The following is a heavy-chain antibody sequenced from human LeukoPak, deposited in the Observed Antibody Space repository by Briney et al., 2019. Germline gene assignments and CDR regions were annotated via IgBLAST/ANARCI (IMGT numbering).Heavy chain of an antibody. D-gene: IGHD3-22*01. Sequence: SETLSLTCTVSGGAISNYYWSWIRQPPGKGLEWIGYIYYTGSTNYNPSLKSRVTISVDTSKNQFSLKPSSVTAADTAMYYCARGKDSYDSSGNFDYWGQGTLVTVSS. CDR2: IYYTGST. CDR3: ARGKDSYDSSGNFDY. V-gene: IGHV4-59*01. CDR1: GGAISNYY. J-gene: IGHJ4*02.